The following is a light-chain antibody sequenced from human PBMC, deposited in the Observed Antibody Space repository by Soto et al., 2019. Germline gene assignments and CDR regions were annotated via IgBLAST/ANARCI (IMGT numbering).Light chain of an antibody. V-gene: IGKV3-20*01. Sequence: EIVLTQSPCSLSLSLGDSATLFCRASEGVASNYLAWYQQKPGRAPRLLIYAASSRATGIPDRFSGGGSGTDFTLTISRLEPEDFAVYYCQQCGSSPWTFGQRTKVDIK. CDR2: AAS. J-gene: IGKJ1*01. CDR1: EGVASNY. CDR3: QQCGSSPWT.